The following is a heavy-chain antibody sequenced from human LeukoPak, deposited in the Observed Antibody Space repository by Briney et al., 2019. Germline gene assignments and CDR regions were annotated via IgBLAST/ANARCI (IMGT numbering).Heavy chain of an antibody. D-gene: IGHD6-19*01. CDR1: GYTFTDYG. Sequence: GASVKVSCKASGYTFTDYGMNWVRQAPGQGLEWMGWINTNSGNPTYAQGFTGRFVFSLDTSVSTAYLQISSLKAEDTAVYYCARGLHPGIAVAATGNAFDIWGQGTMVTVSS. CDR3: ARGLHPGIAVAATGNAFDI. CDR2: INTNSGNP. V-gene: IGHV7-4-1*02. J-gene: IGHJ3*02.